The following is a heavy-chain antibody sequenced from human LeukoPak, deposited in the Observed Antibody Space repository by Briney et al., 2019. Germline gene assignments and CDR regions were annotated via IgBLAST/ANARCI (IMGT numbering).Heavy chain of an antibody. CDR3: AKRGVVIRGLLIIGFHKEAYYFDS. Sequence: GGSLRLSCVVSGITLSNYAMSWVRQAPGKGLEWVSGISGSAGGTNYADSVKGRFTISRDNSMNTMYLQMNSLRAEDTAVYFCAKRGVVIRGLLIIGFHKEAYYFDSWGQGILVTVSS. CDR1: GITLSNYA. D-gene: IGHD3-10*01. CDR2: ISGSAGGT. J-gene: IGHJ4*02. V-gene: IGHV3-23*01.